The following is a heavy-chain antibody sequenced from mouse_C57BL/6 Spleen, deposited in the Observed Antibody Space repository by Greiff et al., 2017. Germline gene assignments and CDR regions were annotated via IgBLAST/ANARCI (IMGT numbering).Heavy chain of an antibody. Sequence: QVQLQQPGAELVKPGASVKMSCKASGYTFTSYWITWVKQRPGQGLEWIGGIYPGSGSTNYTAKFKSKATLTVDTSSSTAYMQLSSLTSEDSAVYYCARSVYDYYAMDYWGQGTSVTVSS. CDR3: ARSVYDYYAMDY. V-gene: IGHV1-55*01. CDR1: GYTFTSYW. CDR2: IYPGSGST. J-gene: IGHJ4*01. D-gene: IGHD2-3*01.